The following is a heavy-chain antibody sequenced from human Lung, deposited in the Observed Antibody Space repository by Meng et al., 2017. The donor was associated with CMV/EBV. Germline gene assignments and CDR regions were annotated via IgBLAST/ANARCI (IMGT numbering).Heavy chain of an antibody. Sequence: GCGNRLVRYWIGWVRQLPGKGLEWMGIIYPVDSETRYSPSFQGQVTISADKSISTAYLQWSSLKASDTAMYFCARLDCTPTSCYLDSWGQGTLVTVSS. J-gene: IGHJ5*01. V-gene: IGHV5-51*01. CDR3: ARLDCTPTSCYLDS. D-gene: IGHD2-2*01. CDR1: GNRLVRYW. CDR2: IYPVDSET.